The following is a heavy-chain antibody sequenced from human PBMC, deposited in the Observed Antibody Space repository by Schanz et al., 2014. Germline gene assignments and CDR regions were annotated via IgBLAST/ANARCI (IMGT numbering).Heavy chain of an antibody. CDR2: IHGRDGRT. J-gene: IGHJ4*02. Sequence: VQLVESGGGVVQPGGSLRLSCAASLSNYAMSWVRQAPGKGLEWVSSIHGRDGRTYYADSVKGRFTISRDNFKNMLYLQMNSLRAEDTAVYLCAKGRGSWGYFFDNWGQGTLVTVSS. V-gene: IGHV3-23*04. CDR1: LSNYA. D-gene: IGHD6-13*01. CDR3: AKGRGSWGYFFDN.